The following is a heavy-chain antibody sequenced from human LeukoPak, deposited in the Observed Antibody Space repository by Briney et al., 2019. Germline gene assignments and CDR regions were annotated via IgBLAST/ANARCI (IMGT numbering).Heavy chain of an antibody. CDR2: IIPIFGTA. D-gene: IGHD1-20*01. CDR1: GGTFSSYA. J-gene: IGHJ4*02. Sequence: EASVKVSCKASGGTFSSYAISWVRQAPGQGLEWMGGIIPIFGTANYAQKFQGRVTITADESTSTAYMELSSLRSEDTAVYYCAFSYNWNGGYFDYWGQGTLVTVSS. CDR3: AFSYNWNGGYFDY. V-gene: IGHV1-69*13.